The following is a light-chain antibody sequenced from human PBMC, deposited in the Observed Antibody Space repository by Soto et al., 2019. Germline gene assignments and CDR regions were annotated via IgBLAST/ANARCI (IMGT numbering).Light chain of an antibody. CDR3: QSYDNSLSGWV. J-gene: IGLJ3*02. V-gene: IGLV2-8*01. CDR1: SSDVGGYNY. CDR2: EVS. Sequence: QSALTQPPSASGSPGQSVTISCTGTSSDVGGYNYVSWYQQHPGKAPKLMIYEVSKRPSGVPDRFSGSKSDNTASLTVSGLQAEDEADYYCQSYDNSLSGWVFGGGTKLTVL.